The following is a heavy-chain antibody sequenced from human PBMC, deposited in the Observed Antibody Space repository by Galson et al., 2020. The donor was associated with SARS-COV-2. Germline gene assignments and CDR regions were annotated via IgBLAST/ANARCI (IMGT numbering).Heavy chain of an antibody. Sequence: SETLSLTCTVSGGSISSGGYYWSWIRQHPGKGLEWIGYIYYSGSTYYNPSLKSRVTISVDTSKNQFSLKLSSVTAADTAVYYCARGSIPGYCSSTSCFWCYYGMDVWGQGPTVTVSS. D-gene: IGHD2-2*01. CDR3: ARGSIPGYCSSTSCFWCYYGMDV. CDR2: IYYSGST. V-gene: IGHV4-31*03. CDR1: GGSISSGGYY. J-gene: IGHJ6*02.